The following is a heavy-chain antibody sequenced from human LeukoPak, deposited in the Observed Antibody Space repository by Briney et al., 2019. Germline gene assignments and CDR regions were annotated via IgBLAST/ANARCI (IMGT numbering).Heavy chain of an antibody. Sequence: GGSLTLSCAPSVFTFSIAWMNWVRHPPGKGLEWVGRIKSKTDDRTKDYAVPVKGRFTISRDDSKNTLYLQMNSLKTEDTAVYYCTTDGIAVAGYFDYWGQGTLVTVSS. V-gene: IGHV3-15*01. CDR1: VFTFSIAW. J-gene: IGHJ4*02. CDR3: TTDGIAVAGYFDY. D-gene: IGHD6-19*01. CDR2: IKSKTDDRTK.